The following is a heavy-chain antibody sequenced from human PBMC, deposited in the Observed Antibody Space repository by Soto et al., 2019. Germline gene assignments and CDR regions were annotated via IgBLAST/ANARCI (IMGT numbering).Heavy chain of an antibody. Sequence: GGSLRLSCAVSGFTFSSYAMSWVRRAPGKGLEWVSNINGGGDNIYYADYVKGRFTISRDNSKNTLLLQMNSLGAEDTAVYYCAKDSNKYSSSLRGRYFDYWGQGIGVTVSS. V-gene: IGHV3-23*01. J-gene: IGHJ4*02. CDR2: INGGGDNI. D-gene: IGHD4-4*01. CDR3: AKDSNKYSSSLRGRYFDY. CDR1: GFTFSSYA.